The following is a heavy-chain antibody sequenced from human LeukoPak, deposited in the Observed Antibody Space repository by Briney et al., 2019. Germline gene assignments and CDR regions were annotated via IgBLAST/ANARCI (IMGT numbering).Heavy chain of an antibody. CDR1: GYSFTSYG. D-gene: IGHD3-3*01. Sequence: ASVKVSCKASGYSFTSYGISWVRQAPGQGLEWMGWISGCNGNTNYAQKFQGRVTMTRDTSISTAYMELSRLRSDDTAVYYCARDKTIFGVDAWFDPWGQGTLVTVSS. V-gene: IGHV1-18*01. J-gene: IGHJ5*02. CDR3: ARDKTIFGVDAWFDP. CDR2: ISGCNGNT.